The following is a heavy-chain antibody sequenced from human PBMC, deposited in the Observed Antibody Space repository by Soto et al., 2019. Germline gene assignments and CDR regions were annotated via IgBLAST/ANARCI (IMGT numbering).Heavy chain of an antibody. J-gene: IGHJ6*02. CDR3: TTAPYASREYGMDV. V-gene: IGHV3-15*07. CDR2: IKSKTDGGTT. Sequence: GRSLRLSCAASGFTFSNAWMNWVRQAPGKGLEWVGRIKSKTDGGTTDYAAPVKGRFTISRDDSKSTLYLQMNSLKTEDTAVYYCTTAPYASREYGMDVWGQGNTVTVS. D-gene: IGHD2-2*01. CDR1: GFTFSNAW.